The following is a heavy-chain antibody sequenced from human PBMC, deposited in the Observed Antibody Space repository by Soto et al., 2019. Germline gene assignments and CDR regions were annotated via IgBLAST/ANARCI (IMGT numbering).Heavy chain of an antibody. D-gene: IGHD2-21*02. CDR3: ARGGLTDYFDY. J-gene: IGHJ4*02. V-gene: IGHV3-33*01. CDR2: IWYDGSNK. Sequence: QVQLVESGEALFQLGGSRGLSWAPPGFTFSSYARHWVRQAPGKGLEWVAVIWYDGSNKYYADSVKGRFTISRDNSKNTLYLQMNSLRAEDTAVYYCARGGLTDYFDYWGQGTLVTVSS. CDR1: GFTFSSYA.